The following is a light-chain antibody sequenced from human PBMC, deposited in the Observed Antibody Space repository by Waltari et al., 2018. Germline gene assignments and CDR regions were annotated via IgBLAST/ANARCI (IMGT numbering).Light chain of an antibody. CDR1: SSDVGGYKY. V-gene: IGLV2-14*03. CDR2: DVN. J-gene: IGLJ2*01. CDR3: NSFTLGTALLV. Sequence: QSALTQPASVSGSPGQSITISCTGTSSDVGGYKYVSWYQQHPDQAPKLIIFDVNNRPPGGSSRCAGSKSANTASLTISGLQAEDEADYYCNSFTLGTALLVFGGGTKLTVL.